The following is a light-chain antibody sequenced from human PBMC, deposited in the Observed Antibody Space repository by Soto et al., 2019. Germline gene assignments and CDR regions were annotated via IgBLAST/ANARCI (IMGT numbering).Light chain of an antibody. CDR3: QQLERYPST. CDR1: QSIKKS. Sequence: DVQMTQSPSSLSASVGDRVTITCRASQSIKKSLNWYQQKPGKAPKLLIFAASNLQSGVPSRFSGSGSGTDFTLTISSLQPEGFATYYCQQLERYPSTFGGGTKVDIK. V-gene: IGKV1-39*01. CDR2: AAS. J-gene: IGKJ4*01.